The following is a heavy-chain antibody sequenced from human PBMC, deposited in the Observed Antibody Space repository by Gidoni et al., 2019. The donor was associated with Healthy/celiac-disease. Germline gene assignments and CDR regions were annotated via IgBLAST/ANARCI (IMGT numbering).Heavy chain of an antibody. Sequence: EVQLVQSGAEVKKPGESLKIYWKGSGYSFTSYWIGWVRQMPGKGLEWMGIIYPGDSDTRYSPSFQGQVTISADKSISTAYLQWSSLKASDTAMYYCARGDCSGGSCLGYFDLWGRGTLVTVSS. J-gene: IGHJ2*01. CDR3: ARGDCSGGSCLGYFDL. D-gene: IGHD2-15*01. CDR1: GYSFTSYW. V-gene: IGHV5-51*01. CDR2: IYPGDSDT.